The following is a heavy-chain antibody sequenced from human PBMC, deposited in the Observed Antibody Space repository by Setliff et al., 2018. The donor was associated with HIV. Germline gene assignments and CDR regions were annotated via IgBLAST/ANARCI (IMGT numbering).Heavy chain of an antibody. D-gene: IGHD7-27*01. Sequence: GGSLRLSCAASGFTFSSYSMNWVRQAPGKGLEWVSSISSSSAYIYYADSVKGRFTISRDNANNSLYLQVNSLRAEDTAVYFCARELPGPPGALDIWGHGTMVTVSS. V-gene: IGHV3-21*01. J-gene: IGHJ3*02. CDR3: ARELPGPPGALDI. CDR2: ISSSSAYI. CDR1: GFTFSSYS.